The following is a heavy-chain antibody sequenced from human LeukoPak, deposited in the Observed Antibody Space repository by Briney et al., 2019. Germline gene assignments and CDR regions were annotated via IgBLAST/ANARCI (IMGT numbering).Heavy chain of an antibody. J-gene: IGHJ4*02. CDR2: IYSGGST. D-gene: IGHD2-2*01. Sequence: GGSLRLSCAASGFTVSSNYMSWVRQAPGKGLEWVSVIYSGGSTYYADSVKGRFTISRDNSKNTLYLQMNSLRAEDTAVYYCASTLPSLGYCSSTSCPRDYWGQGTLVTVSS. CDR3: ASTLPSLGYCSSTSCPRDY. CDR1: GFTVSSNY. V-gene: IGHV3-53*01.